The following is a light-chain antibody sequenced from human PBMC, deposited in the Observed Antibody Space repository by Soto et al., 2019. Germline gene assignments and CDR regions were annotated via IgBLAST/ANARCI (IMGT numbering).Light chain of an antibody. CDR3: QHFITWPPLFT. V-gene: IGKV1-39*01. CDR1: QSISSY. J-gene: IGKJ3*01. CDR2: AAS. Sequence: DIQMTQSPSSLSASVGDRVTITCRASQSISSYLNWYQQKPGKAPKLLIYAASSLQSGVPSRFSGSGFGTDFTLTIHRLQSEDFAIYYCQHFITWPPLFTFGPGTKVDIK.